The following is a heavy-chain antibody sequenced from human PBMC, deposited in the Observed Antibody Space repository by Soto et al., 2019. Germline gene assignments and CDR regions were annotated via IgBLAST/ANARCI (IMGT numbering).Heavy chain of an antibody. D-gene: IGHD3-10*01. CDR1: GFTVSSNY. CDR2: IYSGGST. V-gene: IGHV3-66*01. CDR3: ARGLGFGELFLDP. J-gene: IGHJ5*02. Sequence: EVQLVESGGGLVQPGGSLRLSCAASGFTVSSNYMSWVRQAPGKGMEWVSVIYSGGSTYYADSVKGRFTISRDNSKNTLYLQMNSLRAEDTAVYYCARGLGFGELFLDPWGQGTLVTVSS.